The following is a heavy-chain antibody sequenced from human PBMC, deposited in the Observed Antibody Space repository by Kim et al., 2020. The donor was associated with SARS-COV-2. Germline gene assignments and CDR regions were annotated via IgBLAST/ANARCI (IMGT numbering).Heavy chain of an antibody. D-gene: IGHD2-15*01. CDR3: AREGGLYCSGGSCSTSFDY. J-gene: IGHJ4*02. CDR2: ISSSGSTI. V-gene: IGHV3-48*03. CDR1: GFTFSSYE. Sequence: GGSLRLSCAASGFTFSSYEMNWVRQAPGKGLEWVSYISSSGSTIYYADSVKGRFTISRDNAKNSLYLQMNSLRAEDTAVYYCAREGGLYCSGGSCSTSFDYWGQGTLVTVSS.